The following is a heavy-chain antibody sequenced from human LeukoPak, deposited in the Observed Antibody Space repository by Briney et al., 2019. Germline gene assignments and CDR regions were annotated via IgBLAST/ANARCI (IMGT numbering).Heavy chain of an antibody. D-gene: IGHD6-25*01. J-gene: IGHJ2*01. V-gene: IGHV4-59*01. CDR3: ARQGGGFWYFDL. CDR2: IYYSGST. CDR1: GGSISSYC. Sequence: SETLSLTCTVSGGSISSYCWSWLRQPPGKGLEWIGYIYYSGSTNYNPSLKSRVTISVDTSKNQFSLKLSSVTAADTAVYYCARQGGGFWYFDLWGRGTLVTVSS.